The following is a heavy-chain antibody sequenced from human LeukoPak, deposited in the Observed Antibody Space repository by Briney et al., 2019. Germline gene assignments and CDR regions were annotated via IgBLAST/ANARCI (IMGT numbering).Heavy chain of an antibody. Sequence: SETLSLTCTASGGSISNYYWSWIRQPPGKGLEWIAYIYYTGSTNYNPSLKSRVTISVDTSKNQFSLKLTSVTAADTAVYYCARGVPGSYTPRGYFDYWGQGTLVTVSS. CDR2: IYYTGST. CDR1: GGSISNYY. CDR3: ARGVPGSYTPRGYFDY. J-gene: IGHJ4*02. V-gene: IGHV4-59*12. D-gene: IGHD1-26*01.